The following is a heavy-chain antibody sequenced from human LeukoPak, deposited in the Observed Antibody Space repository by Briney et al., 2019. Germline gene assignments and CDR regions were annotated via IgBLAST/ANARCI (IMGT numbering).Heavy chain of an antibody. V-gene: IGHV4-59*01. Sequence: SETLSLTCTVSGGSISSYYWSWIRQPPGKGLEWIGYIYYSGSTNYNPSLKSRVTISVDTSKNQFSLKLSSVTAADTAVYYCARVGVSPYYYDSSGYYYHAFDIWGQGTMVTVSS. J-gene: IGHJ3*02. D-gene: IGHD3-22*01. CDR3: ARVGVSPYYYDSSGYYYHAFDI. CDR1: GGSISSYY. CDR2: IYYSGST.